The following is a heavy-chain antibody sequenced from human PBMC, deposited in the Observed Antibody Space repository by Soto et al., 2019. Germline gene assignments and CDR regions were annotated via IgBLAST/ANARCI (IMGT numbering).Heavy chain of an antibody. CDR3: ARAGAGTGY. J-gene: IGHJ4*02. CDR1: GFTFSSYS. CDR2: ISYSSSSI. Sequence: EVQLVESGGGLVQPGGSLRLSCAASGFTFSSYSMNWVRQAPGKGLEWISYISYSSSSIQYADSAKGRFTISRDNAKNSLYLQMSSLRDEDTAVYYCARAGAGTGYWGQGTLVTVAS. V-gene: IGHV3-48*02. D-gene: IGHD3-10*01.